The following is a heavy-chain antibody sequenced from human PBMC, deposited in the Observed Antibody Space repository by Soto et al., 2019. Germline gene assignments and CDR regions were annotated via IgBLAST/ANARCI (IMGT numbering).Heavy chain of an antibody. CDR2: ISAYNGNT. V-gene: IGHV1-18*01. CDR3: ARDQGYYDFRSGPFRGAPSAYYFGMDV. Sequence: QVQLVQSGAEVKKPGASVKVSCKVSGYTFTSYGISWVRQAPGQGLEWMGWISAYNGNTNYAQKLQGRVTMTTDTSTSTAYMELRSLRSDDTAVYYCARDQGYYDFRSGPFRGAPSAYYFGMDVWGQGTTVTVSS. J-gene: IGHJ6*02. D-gene: IGHD3-3*01. CDR1: GYTFTSYG.